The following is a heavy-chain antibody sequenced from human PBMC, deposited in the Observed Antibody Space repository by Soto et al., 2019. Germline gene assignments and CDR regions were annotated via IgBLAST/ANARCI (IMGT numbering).Heavy chain of an antibody. D-gene: IGHD2-15*01. V-gene: IGHV4-59*08. J-gene: IGHJ4*02. CDR3: ARQYCSGGSCHLFDY. CDR2: IYYSGST. Sequence: PSETLSLTCTVSGGSISSYYWSWIRQPPGKGLEWIGYIYYSGSTNYNPSLKSRVTISVDTSKNQFSLKLSSVTAADTAVYYCARQYCSGGSCHLFDYWGQGTLVTVSS. CDR1: GGSISSYY.